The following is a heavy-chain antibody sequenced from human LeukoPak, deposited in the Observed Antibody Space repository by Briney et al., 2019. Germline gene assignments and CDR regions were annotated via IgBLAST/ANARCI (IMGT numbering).Heavy chain of an antibody. CDR2: ISSSGSTI. CDR1: GFTFSSYE. J-gene: IGHJ4*02. V-gene: IGHV3-48*03. Sequence: GGSLRLSCAASGFTFSSYEMNWVRQAPGKGLEWVSYISSSGSTIYYADSVKGRFTISRDNAKNSLYLQMNSLRAEDMALYYCARISGDDFWSGYTYYFDYWGQGTLVTVSS. CDR3: ARISGDDFWSGYTYYFDY. D-gene: IGHD3-3*01.